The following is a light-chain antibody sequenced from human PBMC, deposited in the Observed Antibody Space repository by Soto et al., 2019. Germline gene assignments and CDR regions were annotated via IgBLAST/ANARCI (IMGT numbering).Light chain of an antibody. J-gene: IGLJ2*01. Sequence: QSALTQPRSVSGSPGQSVTISCTGTSSDVGGYNYVSWYQQHPGKAPKLMIYDVNKWPSGVPHRFSGSKSGNTASLTISGLQPEDEAEYYCSSYTSSVYVLFGGGTQLTVL. CDR2: DVN. CDR1: SSDVGGYNY. V-gene: IGLV2-11*01. CDR3: SSYTSSVYVL.